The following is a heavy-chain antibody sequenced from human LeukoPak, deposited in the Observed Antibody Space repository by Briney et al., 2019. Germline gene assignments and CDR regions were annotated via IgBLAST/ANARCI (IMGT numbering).Heavy chain of an antibody. V-gene: IGHV3-23*01. D-gene: IGHD3-22*01. CDR1: GFTFSNFA. J-gene: IGHJ4*02. CDR3: ANGGSGYYLPGWEYYFDY. CDR2: ISGSGADT. Sequence: PGGSLRLSCTTSGFTFSNFAMSWVRQAPGEGLGWVSIISGSGADTFYTDSVKGRFTISRDNSKNTLYLQMNSLRAEDTAVYYCANGGSGYYLPGWEYYFDYWGQGTLVTVSS.